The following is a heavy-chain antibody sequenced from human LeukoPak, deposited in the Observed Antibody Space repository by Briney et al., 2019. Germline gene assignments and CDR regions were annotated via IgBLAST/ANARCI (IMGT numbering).Heavy chain of an antibody. D-gene: IGHD3-22*01. Sequence: GGSLRLSCAASGFTFSSYSMNWVRQAPGKGLGWVAVISYDGSNKYYADSVKGRFTISRDNSKNTLYLQMNSLRAEDTAVYYCARDRLIYDSSGYYHSSWYFDLWGRGTLVTVSS. CDR1: GFTFSSYS. CDR2: ISYDGSNK. J-gene: IGHJ2*01. CDR3: ARDRLIYDSSGYYHSSWYFDL. V-gene: IGHV3-30*03.